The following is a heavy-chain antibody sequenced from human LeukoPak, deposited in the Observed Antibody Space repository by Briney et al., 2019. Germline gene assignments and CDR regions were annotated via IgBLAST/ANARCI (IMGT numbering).Heavy chain of an antibody. CDR3: ARARGCSGGNCYSEY. J-gene: IGHJ4*02. CDR2: INNNTGNT. Sequence: ASVKLSCKASGYTFTTYAMNWVRQAPGQGLEWMGYINNNTGNTTYAQGFTGRFVFSLDTSVSTADLQIYSLQSEDTAVYYCARARGCSGGNCYSEYWGQGTLVTVAS. CDR1: GYTFTTYA. V-gene: IGHV7-4-1*01. D-gene: IGHD2-15*01.